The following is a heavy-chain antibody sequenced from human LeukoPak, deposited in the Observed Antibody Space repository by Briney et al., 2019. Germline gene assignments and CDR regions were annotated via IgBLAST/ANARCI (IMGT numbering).Heavy chain of an antibody. CDR2: IYSAGST. CDR1: GFTVSTNY. Sequence: GGSLRLSCAASGFTVSTNYISWVRQAPGKGLEWVSVIYSAGSTYYAVSVKGRFTISRDNSKNTVYLQMNSLRPDDTAVYYCAREGGSGSYGYDYWGQGTLVTVSS. V-gene: IGHV3-66*02. D-gene: IGHD3-10*01. J-gene: IGHJ4*02. CDR3: AREGGSGSYGYDY.